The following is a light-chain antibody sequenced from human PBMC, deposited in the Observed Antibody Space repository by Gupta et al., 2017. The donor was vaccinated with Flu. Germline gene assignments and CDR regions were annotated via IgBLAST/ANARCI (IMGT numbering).Light chain of an antibody. J-gene: IGLJ2*01. Sequence: SYELTQPPSVSVSPGQTASITCSGDKLGDKYACWYQQKPGQSPVLVISQDSKRPSGIPERFSGSNSGNTATLTISGTQAMDEGDYYCQAWDSSTEVFGGGCKLSVL. CDR2: QDS. CDR3: QAWDSSTEV. CDR1: KLGDKY. V-gene: IGLV3-1*01.